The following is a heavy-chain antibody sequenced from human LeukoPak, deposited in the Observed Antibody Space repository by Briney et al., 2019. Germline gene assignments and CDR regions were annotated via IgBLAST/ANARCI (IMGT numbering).Heavy chain of an antibody. CDR1: GGSFSVYY. Sequence: SETLSLTCGVYGGSFSVYYWSWIRQVPGKGLEWIGEINHIGSTNYNPSLKSRVTISRDTSKNQFSLKLSSVTAADTAVYYCARSRYYDILTGYYRGLDFDYWGQGTLVTVSS. CDR3: ARSRYYDILTGYYRGLDFDY. V-gene: IGHV4-34*01. CDR2: INHIGST. D-gene: IGHD3-9*01. J-gene: IGHJ4*02.